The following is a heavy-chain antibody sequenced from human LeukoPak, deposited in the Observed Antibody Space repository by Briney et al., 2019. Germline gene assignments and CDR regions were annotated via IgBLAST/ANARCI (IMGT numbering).Heavy chain of an antibody. D-gene: IGHD3-9*01. J-gene: IGHJ4*02. Sequence: PGGSLRLSCAASGFTFSSYWMHWVRQAPGKGLVWVSRISTDGSSTSYADSVKGRFTISRDNAKNSLYLQMNSLRVEDTAVYYCARGGTGSENDYWGQGILVTVSS. V-gene: IGHV3-74*01. CDR3: ARGGTGSENDY. CDR1: GFTFSSYW. CDR2: ISTDGSST.